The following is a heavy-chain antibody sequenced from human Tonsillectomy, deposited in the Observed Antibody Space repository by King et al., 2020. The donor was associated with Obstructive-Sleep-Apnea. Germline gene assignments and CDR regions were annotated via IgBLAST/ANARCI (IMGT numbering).Heavy chain of an antibody. Sequence: VQLQQWGAGLLKPSETLSLTCAVYGGSFSGYYWSWIRQPPGKGLEWIGEINHSGSTNYNPSLKSRVTISVDTSKNQFSLKLSSVTAADTAVYYCARAPHYYGSGNNIKIKDGMDVWGQGTTVTVSS. V-gene: IGHV4-34*01. CDR1: GGSFSGYY. D-gene: IGHD3-10*01. CDR2: INHSGST. J-gene: IGHJ6*02. CDR3: ARAPHYYGSGNNIKIKDGMDV.